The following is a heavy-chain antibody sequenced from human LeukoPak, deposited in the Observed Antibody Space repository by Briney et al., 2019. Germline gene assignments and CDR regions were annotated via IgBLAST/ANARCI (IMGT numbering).Heavy chain of an antibody. V-gene: IGHV3-21*04. J-gene: IGHJ4*02. D-gene: IGHD4-23*01. CDR2: ISSTSSHI. CDR3: VKGGGNVRRYFEY. Sequence: PGGSLRLSCAASGFTFSSYNMNWVRQAPGRGLQWVSFISSTSSHIFYADSLKGRFTISRDNAKNSLYLQMNSLRAEDTAVYYCVKGGGNVRRYFEYWGQGTLVTVSS. CDR1: GFTFSSYN.